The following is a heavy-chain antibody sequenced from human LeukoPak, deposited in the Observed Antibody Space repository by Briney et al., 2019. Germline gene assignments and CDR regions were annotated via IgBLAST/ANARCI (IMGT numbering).Heavy chain of an antibody. Sequence: GGSLRLSCAASGFTFDDYAMHWVRQAPGKGLEWVSAISGSGGSTYYADSVKGRFTISRDNSKNTLYLQMNSLRAEDTAVYYCAKDRGSYVYWGQGTLVTVSS. D-gene: IGHD1-26*01. CDR1: GFTFDDYA. J-gene: IGHJ4*02. V-gene: IGHV3-23*01. CDR3: AKDRGSYVY. CDR2: ISGSGGST.